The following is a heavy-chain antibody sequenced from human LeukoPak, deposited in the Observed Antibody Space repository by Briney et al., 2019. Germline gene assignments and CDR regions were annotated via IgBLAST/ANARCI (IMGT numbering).Heavy chain of an antibody. CDR2: IKQDGSEK. V-gene: IGHV3-7*01. CDR3: ARDWWIQLWLRNEGAFDI. CDR1: GFTFSSYA. D-gene: IGHD5-18*01. Sequence: PGGSLRLSCAASGFTFSSYAMHWVRQAPGKGLEWVANIKQDGSEKYYVDSVKGRFTISRDNAKNSLYLQMNSLRVEDTAVYYCARDWWIQLWLRNEGAFDIWGQGTMVTVSS. J-gene: IGHJ3*02.